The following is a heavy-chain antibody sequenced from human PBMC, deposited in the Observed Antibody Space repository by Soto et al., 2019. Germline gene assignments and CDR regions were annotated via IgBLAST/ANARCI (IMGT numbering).Heavy chain of an antibody. D-gene: IGHD1-26*01. CDR1: GFTFDYYW. Sequence: EVQLVESGGGLVQPGESLRLSCAASGFTFDYYWMHWVRQAPGTGLVWVSRIHSDGTSTTYADSVKGRFTISRDNAKNTLSLQMNSLRAEDTAGYYCARGDRGAFDLWGQGTVVTVSS. J-gene: IGHJ3*01. CDR2: IHSDGTST. CDR3: ARGDRGAFDL. V-gene: IGHV3-74*01.